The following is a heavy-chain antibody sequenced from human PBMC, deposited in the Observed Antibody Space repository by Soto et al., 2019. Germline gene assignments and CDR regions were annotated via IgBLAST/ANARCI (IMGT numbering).Heavy chain of an antibody. CDR3: ATRYGMDV. J-gene: IGHJ6*04. CDR2: IWYDGSNK. Sequence: QVQLVESGGGVVQPGRSLRLSCAASGFTFSSYGMHWVRQAPGKGLEWVAVIWYDGSNKYYADSVKGRFTISSDNSKNTLYLKMSSLRAEDTAVYYCATRYGMDVWGNGTTVTVSS. CDR1: GFTFSSYG. V-gene: IGHV3-33*01.